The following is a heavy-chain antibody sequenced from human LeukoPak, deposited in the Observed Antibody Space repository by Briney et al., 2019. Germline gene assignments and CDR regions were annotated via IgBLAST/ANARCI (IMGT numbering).Heavy chain of an antibody. D-gene: IGHD3-10*01. CDR1: GGSISSYY. V-gene: IGHV4-59*01. Sequence: PSETLSLTCTVSGGSISSYYWSWIRQPPGKGLECIGYIHYTGSTNYNPSLKSRVTIPVDTSKNQFSLKLNSVTAADTAVYYCARGGYYGSGNDFRFDPWGQGTLVTVSS. CDR2: IHYTGST. J-gene: IGHJ5*02. CDR3: ARGGYYGSGNDFRFDP.